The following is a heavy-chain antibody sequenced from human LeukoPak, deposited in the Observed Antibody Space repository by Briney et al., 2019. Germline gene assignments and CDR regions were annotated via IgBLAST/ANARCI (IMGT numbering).Heavy chain of an antibody. J-gene: IGHJ4*02. CDR3: ARGARYFDY. CDR1: GFTFSSYG. Sequence: GGSLRLSCAASGFTFSSYGVNWVRQAPGKGLEWVSYISSSSRTIYYADSVKGRFTISRDNAKNSLYLQMNSLRAADTAVYYCARGARYFDYWGQGTLVTVSS. CDR2: ISSSSRTI. V-gene: IGHV3-48*01.